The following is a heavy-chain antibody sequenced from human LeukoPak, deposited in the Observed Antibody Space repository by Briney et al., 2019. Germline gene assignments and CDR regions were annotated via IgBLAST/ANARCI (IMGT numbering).Heavy chain of an antibody. CDR1: GFTFSSYW. CDR2: IKQDGSEK. J-gene: IGHJ3*02. V-gene: IGHV3-7*01. CDR3: ARGYYAPDPNDAFDI. D-gene: IGHD3-16*01. Sequence: GGSLRLSCAASGFTFSSYWMSWVCQAPGKGLEWVANIKQDGSEKYYVDSVKGRFTISRDNAKNSLYLQMNSLRAEDTAVYYCARGYYAPDPNDAFDIWGQGTMVTVSS.